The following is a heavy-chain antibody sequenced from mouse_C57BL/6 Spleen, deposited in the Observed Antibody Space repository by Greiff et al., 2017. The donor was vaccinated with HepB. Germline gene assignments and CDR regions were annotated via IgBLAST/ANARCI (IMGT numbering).Heavy chain of an antibody. CDR3: TTQLRLRGY. V-gene: IGHV14-4*01. Sequence: EVQLQQSGAELVRPGASVKLSCTASGFNIKDDYMHWVKQRPEQGLEWIGWIDPENGDTEYASNFQGKATITADTSSNTAYLQLSSLTSEDTAVYYCTTQLRLRGYWGQGTTLTVSS. J-gene: IGHJ2*01. CDR2: IDPENGDT. D-gene: IGHD3-2*02. CDR1: GFNIKDDY.